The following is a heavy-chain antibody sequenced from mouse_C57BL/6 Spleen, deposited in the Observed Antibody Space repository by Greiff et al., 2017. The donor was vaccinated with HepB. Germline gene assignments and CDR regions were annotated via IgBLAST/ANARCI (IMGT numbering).Heavy chain of an antibody. D-gene: IGHD2-5*01. CDR3: AREDYSNYGDAMDY. Sequence: EVKLVESEGGLVQPGSSMKLSCTASGFTFSDYYMAWVRQVPEKGLEWVANINYDGSSTYYLDSLKSRFIISRDNAKNILYLQMSSLKSEDTATYYCAREDYSNYGDAMDYWGQGTSVTVSS. CDR2: INYDGSST. J-gene: IGHJ4*01. CDR1: GFTFSDYY. V-gene: IGHV5-16*01.